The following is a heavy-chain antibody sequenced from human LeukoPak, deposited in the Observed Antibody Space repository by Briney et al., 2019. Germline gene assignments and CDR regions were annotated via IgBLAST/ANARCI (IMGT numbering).Heavy chain of an antibody. CDR2: IIPIFGTA. V-gene: IGHV1-69*01. CDR1: GGTFSSYA. J-gene: IGHJ6*02. D-gene: IGHD3-3*01. CDR3: ARDTSGWCYDFWSGFTPRIYYYYGMDV. Sequence: GASVKVSCKASGGTFSSYAISWVRQAPGQGLEWMGGIIPIFGTANYAQKFQGRVTITADESTSTAYMELSSLRSEDTAVYYCARDTSGWCYDFWSGFTPRIYYYYGMDVWGQGTTVTVSS.